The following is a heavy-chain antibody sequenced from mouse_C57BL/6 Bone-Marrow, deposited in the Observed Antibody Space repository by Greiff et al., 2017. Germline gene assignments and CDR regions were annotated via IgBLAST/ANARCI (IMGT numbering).Heavy chain of an antibody. J-gene: IGHJ2*01. CDR2: IHPNSGST. V-gene: IGHV1-64*01. Sequence: VQLQQPGAELVKPGASVKLSCKASGYTFTSYWMHWVKQRPGQGLEWIGMIHPNSGSTNYNQKFKSKATLTVDKSSNTAYMQRSSLASDASAVYYCASPEGYWGQGTTLTVSS. CDR1: GYTFTSYW. CDR3: ASPEGY.